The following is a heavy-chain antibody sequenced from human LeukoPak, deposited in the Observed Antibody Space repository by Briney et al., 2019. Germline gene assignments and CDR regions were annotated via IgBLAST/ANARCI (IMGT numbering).Heavy chain of an antibody. CDR1: GFTFDDYA. D-gene: IGHD6-19*01. V-gene: IGHV3-9*01. Sequence: PGRSLRLSCAASGFTFDDYAMHWVRQAPGQGLAWVSGISWNSGTMGYADSVKGRFTISRDNAENSLYLQMNSLRAEDTALYYCAKDMEAAVAGTMNYWGQGTLVTVSS. CDR3: AKDMEAAVAGTMNY. CDR2: ISWNSGTM. J-gene: IGHJ4*02.